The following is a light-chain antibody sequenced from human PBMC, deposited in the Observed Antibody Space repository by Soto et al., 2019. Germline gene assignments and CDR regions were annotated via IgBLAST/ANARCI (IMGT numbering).Light chain of an antibody. CDR3: QKYNSVPYT. V-gene: IGKV1-27*01. CDR1: QGISDY. Sequence: DIQMTQSPSSLSASVGDRVTITCRASQGISDYLAWFQQKPGKAPKLLIHAASTLHSGVPSRFSGRGSGTDFTLTISSLQPEDVATYCCQKYNSVPYTFGQGTKLEIK. J-gene: IGKJ2*01. CDR2: AAS.